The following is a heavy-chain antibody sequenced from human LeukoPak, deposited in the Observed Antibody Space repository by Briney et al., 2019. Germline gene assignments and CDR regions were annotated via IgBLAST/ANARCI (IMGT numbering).Heavy chain of an antibody. CDR3: ARVRRWLQRYCDY. CDR2: INPNSGGT. V-gene: IGHV1-2*02. J-gene: IGHJ4*02. D-gene: IGHD5-24*01. Sequence: ASVKVPCKASGYTFTGYYMHWVRQAPGQGLEWMGWINPNSGGTNYAQKFQGRVTMTRDTSISTAYMELSRLRSDDTAVYYCARVRRWLQRYCDYWGQGTLVTVSS. CDR1: GYTFTGYY.